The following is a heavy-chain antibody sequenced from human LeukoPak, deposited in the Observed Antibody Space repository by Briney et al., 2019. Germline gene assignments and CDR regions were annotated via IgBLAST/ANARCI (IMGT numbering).Heavy chain of an antibody. D-gene: IGHD6-13*01. CDR3: ARESGVGSSWYSPHFLDP. CDR2: IYHSGST. Sequence: PSETLSLTCTVSGYSISSGYYWGWIRQPPGKGLEWIGSIYHSGSTYYNPSLKSRVTISVDTSKNQFSLKLSSVTAADTAVYYCARESGVGSSWYSPHFLDPWGQGTLVTVSS. CDR1: GYSISSGYY. V-gene: IGHV4-38-2*02. J-gene: IGHJ5*02.